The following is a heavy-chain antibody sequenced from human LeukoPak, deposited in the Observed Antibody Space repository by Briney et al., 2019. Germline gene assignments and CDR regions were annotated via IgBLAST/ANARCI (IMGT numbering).Heavy chain of an antibody. D-gene: IGHD3-3*01. V-gene: IGHV4-4*07. J-gene: IGHJ1*01. Sequence: SETLSLTCTVSGDSVSRYYWSWIRQPARKGLEWIGRIYSSGSTYYNPSLKSRVTISVDTSKNQFSLKLSPVTAADTAVYYCARGTLFSEYFQHWGQGTLVTVSS. CDR1: GDSVSRYY. CDR2: IYSSGST. CDR3: ARGTLFSEYFQH.